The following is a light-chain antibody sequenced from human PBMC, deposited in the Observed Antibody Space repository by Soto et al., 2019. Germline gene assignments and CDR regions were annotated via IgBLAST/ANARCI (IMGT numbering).Light chain of an antibody. J-gene: IGKJ2*01. CDR1: EDITNY. CDR2: DAS. Sequence: DIQMTQSPSTLSASVGDKVTITCQADEDITNYLNWYQQKAGKAPKLLIYDASNLETGVPSRFSGSGSGTEFTFTISSLQPEDIATYYCQQYDYLPYTFGQGTKVDIK. CDR3: QQYDYLPYT. V-gene: IGKV1-33*01.